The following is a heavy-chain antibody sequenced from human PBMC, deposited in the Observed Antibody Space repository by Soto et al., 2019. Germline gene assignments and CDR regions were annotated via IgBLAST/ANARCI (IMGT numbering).Heavy chain of an antibody. CDR1: GYPVTAYY. D-gene: IGHD3-3*01. J-gene: IGHJ3*02. CDR2: INPATGAA. Sequence: QLHLVQSGAVVKKPGASVTVSCSASGYPVTAYYMHWVRQAPGRGLEWMGGINPATGAAKYTQTFRGRVTMTRDTSKSTVFMERSGLASEDPAGCYFASGGGVGVAGSAAFDMWGQGTLVIVSS. V-gene: IGHV1-2*02. CDR3: ASGGGVGVAGSAAFDM.